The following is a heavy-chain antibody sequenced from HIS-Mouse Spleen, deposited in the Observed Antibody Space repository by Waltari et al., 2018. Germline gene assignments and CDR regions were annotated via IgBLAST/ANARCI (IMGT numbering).Heavy chain of an antibody. V-gene: IGHV4-34*01. J-gene: IGHJ4*02. D-gene: IGHD1-7*01. CDR2: INHSVST. CDR3: AGYNWNYGTDY. CDR1: GGSFSGYY. Sequence: QVQLQQWGAGLLKPSETLSLTCAVYGGSFSGYYWSWIRQPPGKGVEWIGEINHSVSTNYNPSLKSRVTISVDTSKNQFSLKLSSVTAADTAVYYCAGYNWNYGTDYWGQGTLVTVSS.